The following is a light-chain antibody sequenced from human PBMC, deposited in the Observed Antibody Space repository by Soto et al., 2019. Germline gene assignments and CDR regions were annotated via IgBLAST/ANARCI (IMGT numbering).Light chain of an antibody. CDR3: MQATHFPRT. CDR1: QSLVHSNGNTY. V-gene: IGKV2-24*01. CDR2: MVS. J-gene: IGKJ1*01. Sequence: DVVMTQSPLSAPVTLGQPASMSCRSSQSLVHSNGNTYLSWLHQRPGQPPRLLIYMVSNRFSGVPDRFSASGAGTDFTLKISRVEAEDVGVYYCMQATHFPRTFGQGTKVEVQ.